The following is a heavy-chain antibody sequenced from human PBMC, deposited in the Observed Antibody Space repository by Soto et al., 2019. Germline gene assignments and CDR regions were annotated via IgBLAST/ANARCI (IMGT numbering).Heavy chain of an antibody. CDR1: GGSISSYY. Sequence: SETLSLTCTVSGGSISSYYWSWIRQPPGKGLEWIGYIYYSGSTNYNPSLKSRVTISVDTSKNQFSLKLSSVTAADTAVYYCARWRRSSYIGWFDPWGQGTLVTVSS. CDR3: ARWRRSSYIGWFDP. J-gene: IGHJ5*02. V-gene: IGHV4-59*01. D-gene: IGHD6-6*01. CDR2: IYYSGST.